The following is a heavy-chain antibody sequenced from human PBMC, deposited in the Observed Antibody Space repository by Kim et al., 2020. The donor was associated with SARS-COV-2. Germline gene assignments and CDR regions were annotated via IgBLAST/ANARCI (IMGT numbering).Heavy chain of an antibody. CDR1: GFTFSSYG. J-gene: IGHJ6*02. CDR3: AANYGDYRYYYYGMDV. CDR2: IWYDGSNK. V-gene: IGHV3-33*01. Sequence: GGSLRLSCAASGFTFSSYGMHWVRQAPGKGLEWVAVIWYDGSNKYYADSVKGRFTISRDNSKNTLYLQMNSLRAEDTAVYYCAANYGDYRYYYYGMDVWGQGTTVTV. D-gene: IGHD4-17*01.